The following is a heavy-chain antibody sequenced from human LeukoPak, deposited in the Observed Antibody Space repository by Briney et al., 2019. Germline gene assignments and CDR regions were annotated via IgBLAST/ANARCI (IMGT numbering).Heavy chain of an antibody. CDR2: ISGTGGST. J-gene: IGHJ4*02. D-gene: IGHD2-15*01. Sequence: GGSLRLSCAASGFTFSSHAMSWVRQAPGKGLEWVSSISGTGGSTSYADSVKGRFTIPRDNSKNTLYVEMNSLRAEDTAVYYCASRSYSGRQLNFYFDFWGQGILVTVSA. V-gene: IGHV3-23*01. CDR3: ASRSYSGRQLNFYFDF. CDR1: GFTFSSHA.